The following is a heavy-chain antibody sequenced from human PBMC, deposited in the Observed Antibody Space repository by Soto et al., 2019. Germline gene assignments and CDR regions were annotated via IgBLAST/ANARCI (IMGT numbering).Heavy chain of an antibody. CDR3: AKQQLAYYYYYYMDV. V-gene: IGHV3-23*01. Sequence: GGSLRLSCAASGFTFSSYAMSWVRQAPGKGLEWVSAISGSGGSTYYADSVKGRFTISRDNSKNTLYLQMNSLRAEDTAVYYCAKQQLAYYYYYYMDVWGKGTTVTVSS. CDR1: GFTFSSYA. CDR2: ISGSGGST. J-gene: IGHJ6*03. D-gene: IGHD6-13*01.